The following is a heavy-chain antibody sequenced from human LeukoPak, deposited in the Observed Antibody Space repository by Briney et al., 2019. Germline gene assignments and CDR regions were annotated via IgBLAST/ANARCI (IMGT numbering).Heavy chain of an antibody. CDR1: GFTFSNAW. CDR2: IKSKTDGGTT. D-gene: IGHD3-10*01. V-gene: IGHV3-15*01. Sequence: GGSLRLSCAASGFTFSNAWMSWVRQAPGKGLEWVGCIKSKTDGGTTDYAAPVKGRFTISGDDSKNTLYLQMNSLRAEDTAVYYCAKDPSATMVRGVPWGQGTLVTVSS. J-gene: IGHJ5*02. CDR3: AKDPSATMVRGVP.